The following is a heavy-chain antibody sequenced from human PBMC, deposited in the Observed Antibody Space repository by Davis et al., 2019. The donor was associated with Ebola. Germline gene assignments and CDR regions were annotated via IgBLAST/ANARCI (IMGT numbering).Heavy chain of an antibody. CDR3: ARGIAAAGPFDY. D-gene: IGHD6-13*01. CDR1: GGSVSGYY. Sequence: SETLSLTCTVAGGSVSGYYWSWIRQPPGKGLEWIGCIDYTGSTNHNPSLKSRVTISVDTSKNQFSLKLSSVTAADTAVYYCARGIAAAGPFDYWGQGTLVTVSS. CDR2: IDYTGST. J-gene: IGHJ4*02. V-gene: IGHV4-59*08.